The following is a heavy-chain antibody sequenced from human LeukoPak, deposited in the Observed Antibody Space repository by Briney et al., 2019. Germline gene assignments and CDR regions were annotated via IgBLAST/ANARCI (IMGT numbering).Heavy chain of an antibody. CDR2: ISGSDGST. Sequence: PGGSLRLSCAASGFTFSSYAMSWVRQAPGKGLEWVSAISGSDGSTYYADSVKGRFTISRDNSKNTLYLQMNSLRAEDTAVYYCAKSYRRNYYDSSGYSSHFDYWGQGTLVTVSS. CDR3: AKSYRRNYYDSSGYSSHFDY. D-gene: IGHD3-22*01. J-gene: IGHJ4*02. CDR1: GFTFSSYA. V-gene: IGHV3-23*01.